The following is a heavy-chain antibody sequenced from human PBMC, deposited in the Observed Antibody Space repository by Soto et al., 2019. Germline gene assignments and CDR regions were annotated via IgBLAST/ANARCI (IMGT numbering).Heavy chain of an antibody. CDR2: ISYSGTT. CDR3: ATMGTPVTGLYYFDY. J-gene: IGHJ4*02. CDR1: GGSISGGNYY. V-gene: IGHV4-30-4*01. Sequence: SETLSLTCTVSGGSISGGNYYWSWIRQPPGKGLEWIGFISYSGTTHYSASLRSRVSISVDTSKNQFSLDLSSVTAADTAVYYCATMGTPVTGLYYFDYWGQGTLVT. D-gene: IGHD4-17*01.